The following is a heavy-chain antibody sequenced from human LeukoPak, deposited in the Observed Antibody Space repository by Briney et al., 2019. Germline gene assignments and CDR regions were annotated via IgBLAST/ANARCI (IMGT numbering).Heavy chain of an antibody. Sequence: PSETLSLTCTVSGGSISSSSYYWGWIRQPPGKGLEWIGSIYYSGSTYYNPSLKSRVTISVDTSKNQFSLKLSSVTAADTAVYYCATAGDYDGGLFDYWGQGILVTVSS. CDR1: GGSISSSSYY. J-gene: IGHJ4*02. CDR3: ATAGDYDGGLFDY. D-gene: IGHD4-17*01. CDR2: IYYSGST. V-gene: IGHV4-39*01.